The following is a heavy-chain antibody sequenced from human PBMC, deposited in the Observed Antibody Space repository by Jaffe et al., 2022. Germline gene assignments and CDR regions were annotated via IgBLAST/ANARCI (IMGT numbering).Heavy chain of an antibody. CDR1: GFTFSSYS. J-gene: IGHJ6*03. CDR2: ISSSSSTI. V-gene: IGHV3-48*01. Sequence: EVQLVESGGGLVQPGGSLRLSCAASGFTFSSYSMNWVRQAPGKGLEWVSYISSSSSTIYYADSVKGRFTISRDNAKNSLYLQMNSLRAEDTAVYYCARGRGYCSGGSCYSDYYYYYMDVWGKGTTVTVSS. D-gene: IGHD2-15*01. CDR3: ARGRGYCSGGSCYSDYYYYYMDV.